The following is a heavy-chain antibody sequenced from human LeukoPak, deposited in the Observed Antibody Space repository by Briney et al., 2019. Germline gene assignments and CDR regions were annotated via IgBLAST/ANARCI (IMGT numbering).Heavy chain of an antibody. Sequence: GASVKVSCKASGYTFSSYTLSWLRQASGQGLEWMGWINTNTGTPTYAQGFTGRFVFSLDSSVSTAYLQISSLKAEDIAVYYCVRQYSGYESLYFDSWGQGTLVTVSS. D-gene: IGHD5-12*01. CDR2: INTNTGTP. V-gene: IGHV7-4-1*02. CDR3: VRQYSGYESLYFDS. J-gene: IGHJ4*02. CDR1: GYTFSSYT.